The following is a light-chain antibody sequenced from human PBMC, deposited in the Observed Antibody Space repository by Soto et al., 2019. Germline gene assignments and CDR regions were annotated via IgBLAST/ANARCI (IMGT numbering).Light chain of an antibody. V-gene: IGKV1-5*01. CDR2: DAS. CDR3: QQYNSYSRYT. Sequence: DIQMTQSPSTLSASVGDRVTITCRASQSISSWLAWYQQKPGKAPKLLIYDASSLESGVPSRFSGSGSGTEFTLTISSRQPDDLATYYCQQYNSYSRYTFGQGTKLEIK. J-gene: IGKJ2*01. CDR1: QSISSW.